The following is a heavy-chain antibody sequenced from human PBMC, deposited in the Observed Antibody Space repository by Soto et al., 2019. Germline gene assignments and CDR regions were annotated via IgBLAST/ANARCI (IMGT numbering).Heavy chain of an antibody. Sequence: EVQLLESGGGLVQPGGSLRLSCVASGFTFSIYNMNWVRQAPGKGLEWVSVITGSGDYTNYADSVKGRFTISRDNSKNTLYLQMNSLRAEDTAVYFCARRITSAFDYWCQGNLVTVSS. J-gene: IGHJ4*02. D-gene: IGHD1-20*01. CDR3: ARRITSAFDY. CDR1: GFTFSIYN. V-gene: IGHV3-23*01. CDR2: ITGSGDYT.